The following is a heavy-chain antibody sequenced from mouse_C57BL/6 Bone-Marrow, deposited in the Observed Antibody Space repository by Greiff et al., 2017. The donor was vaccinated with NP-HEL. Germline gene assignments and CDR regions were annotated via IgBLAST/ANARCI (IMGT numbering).Heavy chain of an antibody. CDR1: GYSFTDYH. CDR3: ARWGYYSNSWFAY. Sequence: LQESGPELVKPGASVKISCKASGYSFTDYHMNWVKQSNGKSLEWIGVINPNYGTTSYNQKFKGKATLTVDQSSSTAYMQLNSLTSEDSAVYYCARWGYYSNSWFAYWGQGTLVTVSA. D-gene: IGHD2-5*01. V-gene: IGHV1-39*01. J-gene: IGHJ3*01. CDR2: INPNYGTT.